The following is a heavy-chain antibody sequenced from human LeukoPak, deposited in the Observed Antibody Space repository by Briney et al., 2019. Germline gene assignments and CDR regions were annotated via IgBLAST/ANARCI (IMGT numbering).Heavy chain of an antibody. D-gene: IGHD3-10*01. CDR2: ISSSSSYI. CDR3: ARAPITMVRGVILFDY. V-gene: IGHV3-21*01. Sequence: GGSLRLSCAASGFTFSSYSMNWVRQAPGKGLEWVSSISSSSSYIYYADSVKGRFTISRDNAKNSLYLQMNSLRAEDTAVYYCARAPITMVRGVILFDYWGQGTLVTVSS. J-gene: IGHJ4*02. CDR1: GFTFSSYS.